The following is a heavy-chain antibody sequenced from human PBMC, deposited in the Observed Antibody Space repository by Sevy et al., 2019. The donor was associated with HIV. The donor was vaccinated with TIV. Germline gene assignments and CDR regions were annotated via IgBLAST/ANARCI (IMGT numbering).Heavy chain of an antibody. J-gene: IGHJ4*02. CDR3: ARAPVGSGWYFRSGIDY. V-gene: IGHV3-7*01. CDR1: GFTFSTYW. Sequence: GGSLRLSCAASGFTFSTYWMTWVRQAPGKGLEWVANIKQDGSEKYYAESVKGRLTVSRDNTKNSLYLQLNSLRAEDTAIYYCARAPVGSGWYFRSGIDYWGQGTLVTVSS. D-gene: IGHD6-13*01. CDR2: IKQDGSEK.